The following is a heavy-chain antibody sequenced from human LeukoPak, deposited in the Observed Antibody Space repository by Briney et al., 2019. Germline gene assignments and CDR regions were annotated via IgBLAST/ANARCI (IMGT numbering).Heavy chain of an antibody. J-gene: IGHJ5*02. D-gene: IGHD4-17*01. V-gene: IGHV1-69*04. Sequence: SVKVSCKASGGTFSSYTISWVRQAPGQGLEWMGRIIPILGIANYAQKFQGRVTITADKSMSTAYMELSSLRSEDTAVYYCAREKDGDYKGINWFDPWGQGTLVTVSS. CDR1: GGTFSSYT. CDR2: IIPILGIA. CDR3: AREKDGDYKGINWFDP.